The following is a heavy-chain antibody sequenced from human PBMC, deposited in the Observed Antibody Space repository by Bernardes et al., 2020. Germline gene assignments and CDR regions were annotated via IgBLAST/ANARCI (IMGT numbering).Heavy chain of an antibody. D-gene: IGHD6-13*01. CDR2: IYYSGST. V-gene: IGHV4-31*03. CDR1: GGSIRSGGYY. CDR3: ASFSSPGFGSSWYLFF. Sequence: SETLSRTCSVSGGSIRSGGYYWSWIRQHPGKGLEWIGYIYYSGSTYYNPSLKSRVTISGDTSKNQFSLKLGSVTAADTAVYYCASFSSPGFGSSWYLFFWGQGTLVTVSS. J-gene: IGHJ4*02.